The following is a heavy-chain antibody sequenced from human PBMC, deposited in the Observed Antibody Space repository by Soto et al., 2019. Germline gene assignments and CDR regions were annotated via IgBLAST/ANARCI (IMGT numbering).Heavy chain of an antibody. J-gene: IGHJ4*02. CDR1: GYTFTSSD. Sequence: QVQLVQSGAEVKKSGASVKVSCKASGYTFTSSDINWVRQATGQGLEWMGWMNPNTGNIGYTQRFQGRVSMTRNISITTAYMEMRGLKSDDTAVYYCARGRIVGAAFDYWGQGTLVTVSS. V-gene: IGHV1-8*01. CDR3: ARGRIVGAAFDY. D-gene: IGHD1-26*01. CDR2: MNPNTGNI.